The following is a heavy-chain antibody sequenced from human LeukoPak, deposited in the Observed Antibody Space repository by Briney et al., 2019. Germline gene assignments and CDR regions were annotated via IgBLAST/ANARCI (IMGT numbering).Heavy chain of an antibody. V-gene: IGHV1-69*04. D-gene: IGHD6-13*01. J-gene: IGHJ4*02. CDR1: GGTFSSYA. CDR2: TIPILGIA. CDR3: ARGLPPDAYSKGHTDY. Sequence: SVKVSCTASGGTFSSYAISWVRQAPGQGLEWMGRTIPILGIANYAQKFQGRVTITADKSTSTAYMELSSLRSEDTAVYYCARGLPPDAYSKGHTDYWGQGTLVTVSS.